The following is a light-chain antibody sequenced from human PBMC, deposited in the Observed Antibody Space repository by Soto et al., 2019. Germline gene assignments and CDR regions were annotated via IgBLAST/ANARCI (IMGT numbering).Light chain of an antibody. CDR1: QGIRNW. J-gene: IGKJ4*01. V-gene: IGKV1D-12*01. CDR2: AAS. CDR3: QQTDSFPLT. Sequence: DIQMTQSPSSVAASIGDRVTITCRASQGIRNWLAWYQPTTGKAPEIMIFAASSMQSGVPSRLSGRGSGTEFTLTIDSLQPEDGATYYCQQTDSFPLTFGGGTKVDIK.